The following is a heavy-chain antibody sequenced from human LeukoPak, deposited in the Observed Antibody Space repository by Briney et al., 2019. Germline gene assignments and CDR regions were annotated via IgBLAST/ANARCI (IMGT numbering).Heavy chain of an antibody. CDR1: GYTFTGYF. J-gene: IGHJ4*02. CDR2: INPNSGGT. CDR3: ARDERYDSSGYPFDY. Sequence: AASVKVSCKASGYTFTGYFMHWVRQAPGQGLEWMGWINPNSGGTNYAQKFRGRVTMTRDTSISTAYMELSRLRSDDTAVYYCARDERYDSSGYPFDYWGQGTLVTVSS. V-gene: IGHV1-2*02. D-gene: IGHD3-22*01.